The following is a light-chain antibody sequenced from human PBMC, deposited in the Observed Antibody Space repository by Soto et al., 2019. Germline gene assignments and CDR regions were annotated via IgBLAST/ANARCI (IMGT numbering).Light chain of an antibody. CDR3: SSYTSSSTFYV. CDR2: DVS. CDR1: SSDVDGYNY. Sequence: QAVVTQPASVSGSPGQSITISCTGTSSDVDGYNYVSWFQQHPGKAHKLMIYDVSNRPSGVSNRFSGSKSGNTASLIISGLQAEDEADYYCSSYTSSSTFYVFGTGTKVTVL. V-gene: IGLV2-14*01. J-gene: IGLJ1*01.